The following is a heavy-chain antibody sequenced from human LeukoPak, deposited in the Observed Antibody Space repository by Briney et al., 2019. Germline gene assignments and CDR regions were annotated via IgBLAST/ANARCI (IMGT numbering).Heavy chain of an antibody. V-gene: IGHV3-21*01. CDR3: ARDCSGGSCPTFYGMDV. CDR1: GFTFSSYS. Sequence: PGGSLRLSCAASGFTFSSYSMNWVRQAPGKGLEWVSSISSSSSYIYYADSVKGRFTISRDNAKNSRYLQMNSLRAEDTAVYYCARDCSGGSCPTFYGMDVWGQGTTVTVSS. D-gene: IGHD2-15*01. J-gene: IGHJ6*02. CDR2: ISSSSSYI.